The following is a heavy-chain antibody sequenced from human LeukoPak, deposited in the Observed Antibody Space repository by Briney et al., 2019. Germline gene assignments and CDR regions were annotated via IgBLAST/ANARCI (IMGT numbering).Heavy chain of an antibody. CDR3: AKTSTSYCAGDCLPGYFDL. D-gene: IGHD2-21*02. CDR2: IYWNSGSI. Sequence: GGSLRLSCAGPGFTFDDYAMHWVRQAPGKGLEWVSGIYWNSGSIRYAASVKGRFTISRDNAKNSLYLQMNSLRAEDMALYYCAKTSTSYCAGDCLPGYFDLWGRGTLVTVSS. J-gene: IGHJ2*01. CDR1: GFTFDDYA. V-gene: IGHV3-9*03.